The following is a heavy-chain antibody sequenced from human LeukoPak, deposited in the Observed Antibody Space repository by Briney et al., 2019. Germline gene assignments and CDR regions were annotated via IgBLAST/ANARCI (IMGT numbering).Heavy chain of an antibody. CDR2: ITSHGGGT. D-gene: IGHD2/OR15-2a*01. CDR3: AKDSILSGGMDV. Sequence: GGSLRLSCSASGFTFNSYAMHWIRQAPGKGLQYISAITSHGGGTYYADSVKGRFTISRDNSKNTLYLQMNSLRAEDTAVYYCAKDSILSGGMDVWGQGTTVTVSS. CDR1: GFTFNSYA. J-gene: IGHJ6*02. V-gene: IGHV3-64*04.